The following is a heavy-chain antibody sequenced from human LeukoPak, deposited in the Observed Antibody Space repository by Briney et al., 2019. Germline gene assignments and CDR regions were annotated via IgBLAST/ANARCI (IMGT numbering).Heavy chain of an antibody. CDR2: IYTSGST. V-gene: IGHV4-4*07. D-gene: IGHD4-17*01. CDR3: ARDVGTVTTDNWFDP. J-gene: IGHJ5*02. CDR1: GGSISSYY. Sequence: SETLSLTCTVSGGSISSYYWSWIRQPAGKGLEWIGRIYTSGSTTYNPSLKSRVTMSVDTSKNQFSLKLSSVTAADTAVYYWARDVGTVTTDNWFDPWGQGTLVTVSS.